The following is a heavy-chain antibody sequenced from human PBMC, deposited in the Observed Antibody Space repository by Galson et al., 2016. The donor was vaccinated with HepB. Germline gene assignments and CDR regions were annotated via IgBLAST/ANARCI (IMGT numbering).Heavy chain of an antibody. V-gene: IGHV3-23*01. J-gene: IGHJ3*02. CDR1: GFPFTTSA. D-gene: IGHD5-18*01. CDR3: TKPRRYNHDALHI. Sequence: SLRLSCAASGFPFTTSALNWVRQAPGKGLQWVSFISGSGTTTFYTDSVKGRFTISRDNSKNMLYLKMDSLRAEDTAVYSCTKPRRYNHDALHIWGQGTMVTVSS. CDR2: ISGSGTTT.